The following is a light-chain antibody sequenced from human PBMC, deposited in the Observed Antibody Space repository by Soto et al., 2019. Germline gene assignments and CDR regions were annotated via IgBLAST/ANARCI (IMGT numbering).Light chain of an antibody. CDR3: QQRKNWQVT. CDR1: QSVSSN. V-gene: IGKV3-15*01. CDR2: GAS. J-gene: IGKJ5*01. Sequence: EIVMTQSPATLSVSPGERATFSCRASQSVSSNLAWYQQKPGQAPRLLIYGASIRATGIPARFSGSGSGTEFTLTISTLQSEDFAVYYCQQRKNWQVTFGQGTRLEIK.